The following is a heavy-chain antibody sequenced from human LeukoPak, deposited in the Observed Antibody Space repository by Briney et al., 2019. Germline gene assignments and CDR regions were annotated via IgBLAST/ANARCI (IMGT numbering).Heavy chain of an antibody. Sequence: GGSLRLSCAASGCTFSSYGIHWVRQAPGKGLEWVAFIRYYGSNKYYADSVKGRFTISRDNSKNTLYLQMNSLRAEDTAVYYCATNRGYYDSSGYYFLDYWGQGTLITVSS. D-gene: IGHD3-22*01. J-gene: IGHJ4*02. CDR2: IRYYGSNK. CDR3: ATNRGYYDSSGYYFLDY. V-gene: IGHV3-30*02. CDR1: GCTFSSYG.